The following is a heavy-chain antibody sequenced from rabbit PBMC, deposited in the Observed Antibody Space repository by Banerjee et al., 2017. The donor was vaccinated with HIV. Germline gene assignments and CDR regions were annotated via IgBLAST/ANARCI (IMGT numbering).Heavy chain of an antibody. CDR2: IDPNSGGRT. D-gene: IGHD5-1*01. J-gene: IGHJ2*01. V-gene: IGHV1S45*01. Sequence: QEQLVESGGGLVQPEGSLTLTCTASGFSFSSSYYMCWVRQAPGKGLEWIACIDPNSGGRTDYASWAKGRFTISKTSSTTVTLQMTSLTAADTATYFCARSVGGFIPLDLWGPGTLVTVS. CDR3: ARSVGGFIPLDL. CDR1: GFSFSSSYY.